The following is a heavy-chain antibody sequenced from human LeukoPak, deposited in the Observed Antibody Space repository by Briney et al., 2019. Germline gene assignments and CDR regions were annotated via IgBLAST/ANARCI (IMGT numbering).Heavy chain of an antibody. CDR1: GFTVSSNY. Sequence: GGSLRLSCAASGFTVSSNYVSWVRQAPGKGLEWVSVIHSGDNTYYADSVKGRFTISREKSKNTLYLEMKSLRTEDTAVYYCARTPGGYDSAWGSPVRYFDYWAREPWSPSPQ. CDR3: ARTPGGYDSAWGSPVRYFDY. J-gene: IGHJ4*02. CDR2: IHSGDNT. D-gene: IGHD3-16*01. V-gene: IGHV3-66*02.